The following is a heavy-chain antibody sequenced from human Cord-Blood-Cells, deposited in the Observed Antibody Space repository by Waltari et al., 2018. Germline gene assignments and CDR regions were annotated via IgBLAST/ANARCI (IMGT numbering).Heavy chain of an antibody. CDR3: ARAAYCTNGVCYTRDAFDI. V-gene: IGHV1-2*02. Sequence: QVQLVQSGAEVKKPGASVKVSCKASGYTFTGYYMHWVRQAPGQGLEWMGWSNPNSGGTNYAQKFQGRVTMTRDTSISTAYMELSMLRSDDTAVYYCARAAYCTNGVCYTRDAFDIWGQGTMVTVSS. CDR2: SNPNSGGT. J-gene: IGHJ3*02. CDR1: GYTFTGYY. D-gene: IGHD2-8*01.